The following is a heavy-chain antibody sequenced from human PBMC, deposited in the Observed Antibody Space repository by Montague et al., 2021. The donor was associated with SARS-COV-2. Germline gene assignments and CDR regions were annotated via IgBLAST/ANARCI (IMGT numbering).Heavy chain of an antibody. CDR3: ARPGSVSGWFYFDD. Sequence: SETLSLTCTVSGESIDRDTYYWGWIRQSPGKGLEWIWSLSSSGSTYYNPSLRSRVTISMDTSKNHFSLKVNSVTATDTAVYFCARPGSVSGWFYFDDWGQGTLVSVSS. CDR1: GESIDRDTYY. D-gene: IGHD6-19*01. V-gene: IGHV4-39*02. CDR2: LSSSGST. J-gene: IGHJ4*02.